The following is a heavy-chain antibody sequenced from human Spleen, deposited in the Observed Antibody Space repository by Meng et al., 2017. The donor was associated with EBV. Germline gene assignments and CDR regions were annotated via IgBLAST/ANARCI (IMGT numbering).Heavy chain of an antibody. CDR2: IFYSGST. V-gene: IGHV4-39*07. J-gene: IGHJ5*02. CDR1: GGSISSSSYY. CDR3: ARVTVTTLLFDP. Sequence: QLQLQESGQGLVKPSETLSLTCTVSGGSISSSSYYWGWIRQPPGKGLEWIGSIFYSGSTYYNPSLKSRVTISVDTSKNQFSLKLSSVTAADTAVYYCARVTVTTLLFDPWGQGTLVTVSS. D-gene: IGHD4-17*01.